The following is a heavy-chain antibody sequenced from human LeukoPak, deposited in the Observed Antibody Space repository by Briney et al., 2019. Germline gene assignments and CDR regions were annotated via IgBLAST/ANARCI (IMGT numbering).Heavy chain of an antibody. D-gene: IGHD6-19*01. CDR1: GFTVSSNY. CDR2: ISNDGDT. CDR3: AGDKTTGGWYEFDY. Sequence: GGSLRLSCAASGFTVSSNYMSWVRQGPGKGREGVSVISNDGDTYYADSVKGRFTISRDTSKNTVSLQMNSLRAEDTAVYYCAGDKTTGGWYEFDYWGQGTLVTVSS. V-gene: IGHV3-53*01. J-gene: IGHJ4*02.